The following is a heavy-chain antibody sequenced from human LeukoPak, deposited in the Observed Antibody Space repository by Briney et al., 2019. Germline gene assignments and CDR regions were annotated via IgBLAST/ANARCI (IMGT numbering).Heavy chain of an antibody. Sequence: ASVKVSCKASGYTFTGYYIHWVRRAPGQGLEWMGWISAYNGNTNYAQKLQGRVTMTTDTSTSTAYMELRSLRSDDTAVYYCARDGVAAAGTPSMDYYYYMDVWGKGTTVTVSS. J-gene: IGHJ6*03. V-gene: IGHV1-18*04. D-gene: IGHD6-13*01. CDR3: ARDGVAAAGTPSMDYYYYMDV. CDR2: ISAYNGNT. CDR1: GYTFTGYY.